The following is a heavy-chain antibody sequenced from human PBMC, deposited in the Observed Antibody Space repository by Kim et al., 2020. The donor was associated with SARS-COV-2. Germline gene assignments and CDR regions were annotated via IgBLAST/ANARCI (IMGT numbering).Heavy chain of an antibody. J-gene: IGHJ5*02. V-gene: IGHV4-34*01. Sequence: SETLSLTCAVYGGSFSGYYWSWIRQPPGKGLEWIGEINHSGSTNYNPSLKSRVTISVDTSKNQFSLKLSSVTAADTAVYYCARGLPFNYYGSGSYLENWFDPWGQGTLVTVSS. CDR1: GGSFSGYY. D-gene: IGHD3-10*01. CDR3: ARGLPFNYYGSGSYLENWFDP. CDR2: INHSGST.